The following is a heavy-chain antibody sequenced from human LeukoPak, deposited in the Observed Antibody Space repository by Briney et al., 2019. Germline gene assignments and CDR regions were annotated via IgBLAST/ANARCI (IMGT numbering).Heavy chain of an antibody. J-gene: IGHJ4*02. CDR3: AKDKSEYDFWSGYSPIDY. V-gene: IGHV3-7*01. CDR1: GSMFSSYW. Sequence: PGGSLRLSCAASGSMFSSYWMSWARQAPGKGLEWVANIKQDGSEKYYVDSVKGRFTISRDNSKNTLYLQMNSLRAEDTAVYYCAKDKSEYDFWSGYSPIDYWGQGTLVTVSS. CDR2: IKQDGSEK. D-gene: IGHD3-3*01.